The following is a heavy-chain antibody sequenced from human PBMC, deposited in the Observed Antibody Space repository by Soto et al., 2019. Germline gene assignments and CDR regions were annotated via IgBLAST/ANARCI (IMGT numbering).Heavy chain of an antibody. Sequence: ASVKVSCKASGYIFTSYGISWVRQAPGQGLEWMGWISAYNGNTKYAQNLQGRVTLTTDRSTYTAYMERRSLQSDDTAVYYCARDFGSDLWAPGAIFDSWGQGDLVTVCS. V-gene: IGHV1-18*01. CDR3: ARDFGSDLWAPGAIFDS. CDR1: GYIFTSYG. J-gene: IGHJ4*02. CDR2: ISAYNGNT. D-gene: IGHD3-3*01.